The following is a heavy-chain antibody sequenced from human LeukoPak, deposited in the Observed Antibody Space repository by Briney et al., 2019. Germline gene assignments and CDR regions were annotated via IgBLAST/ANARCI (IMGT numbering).Heavy chain of an antibody. D-gene: IGHD4-23*01. V-gene: IGHV4-4*02. CDR3: ARSGNSWYFDL. CDR2: IYHSGTT. J-gene: IGHJ2*01. Sequence: SGTLSLTCAVSGDSITSSKWWSWVRQSPEKGLEWIGEIYHSGTTNYNPSLKSRVTISVDKSKNQFSLRLSSVTAADTAVYYCARSGNSWYFDLWGRGTLVTVSS. CDR1: GDSITSSKW.